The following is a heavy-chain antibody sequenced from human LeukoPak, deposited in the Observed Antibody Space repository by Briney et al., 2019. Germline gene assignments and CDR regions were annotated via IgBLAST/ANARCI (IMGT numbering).Heavy chain of an antibody. V-gene: IGHV4-59*01. CDR1: GGSISNYY. CDR3: ARGAMATTPFFDY. D-gene: IGHD5-24*01. Sequence: SGTLSLTCPVSGGSISNYYYWTWIRQPPGKGLEWIGYVYYTGSTNFNPSLKSRVTMSLDTSRNQFSLKLTSLTAADTAVYYCARGAMATTPFFDYWGQGTLVTVSS. J-gene: IGHJ4*02. CDR2: VYYTGST.